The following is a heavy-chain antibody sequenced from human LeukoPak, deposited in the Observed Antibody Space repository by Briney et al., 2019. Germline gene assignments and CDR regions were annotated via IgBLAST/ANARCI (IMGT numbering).Heavy chain of an antibody. J-gene: IGHJ4*02. CDR3: ARDREWELDY. D-gene: IGHD1-26*01. CDR1: GFTFSNSA. Sequence: GGSLRLSCAASGFTFSNSAMSWVRQAPGKGLEWVSTISGSGGSIFYGDSVKGRFTISRDNAKNSLYLQMNSLRAEDTAVYYCARDREWELDYWGQGTLVTVSS. CDR2: ISGSGGSI. V-gene: IGHV3-23*01.